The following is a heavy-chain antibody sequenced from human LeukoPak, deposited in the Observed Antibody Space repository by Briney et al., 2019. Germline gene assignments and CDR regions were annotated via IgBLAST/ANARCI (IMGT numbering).Heavy chain of an antibody. J-gene: IGHJ4*02. D-gene: IGHD6-13*01. V-gene: IGHV3-74*01. Sequence: GGSLRLSCAASGFTFSSHWMHWVRQAPGKGLVWVSRINSDGSSISYADSVKGRFTISRDNSKNTLYLQMNSLRAEDTAVYYCARDPSIAAAGVFDYWGQGTLVTVSS. CDR1: GFTFSSHW. CDR3: ARDPSIAAAGVFDY. CDR2: INSDGSSI.